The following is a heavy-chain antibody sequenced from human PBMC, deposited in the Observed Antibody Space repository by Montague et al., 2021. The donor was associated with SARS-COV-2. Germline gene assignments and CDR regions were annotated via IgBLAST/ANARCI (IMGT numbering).Heavy chain of an antibody. CDR3: SRGSYGESGRFDY. CDR1: GFNFKNYA. Sequence: SLRLSCAAFGFNFKNYAMHWVRQAPNKGLEWVAVIWADAYDQYYADSVKGRFTISRDDSKNTLYLQMNSLRGDDTAVYYFSRGSYGESGRFDYWGQGTLVSVSS. J-gene: IGHJ4*02. D-gene: IGHD4-17*01. V-gene: IGHV3-33*01. CDR2: IWADAYDQ.